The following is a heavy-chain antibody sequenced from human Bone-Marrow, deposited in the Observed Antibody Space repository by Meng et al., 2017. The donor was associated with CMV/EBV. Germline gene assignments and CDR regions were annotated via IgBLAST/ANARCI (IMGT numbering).Heavy chain of an antibody. CDR3: ARGFGNP. Sequence: QVQLQQWGAGLLKPSETLSLTCAVYGGSFNGYYWSWIRQPPGKXLEWIGEINHSGSTNYNPSLKSRVTISVDTSKNQFSLKLSSVTAADTAVYYCARGFGNPWGQGTLVTVSS. V-gene: IGHV4-34*01. CDR1: GGSFNGYY. CDR2: INHSGST. D-gene: IGHD1-14*01. J-gene: IGHJ5*02.